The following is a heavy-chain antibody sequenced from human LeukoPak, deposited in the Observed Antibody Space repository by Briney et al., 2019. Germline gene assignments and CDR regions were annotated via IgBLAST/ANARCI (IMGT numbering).Heavy chain of an antibody. V-gene: IGHV4-4*02. Sequence: SETLSLTCAVSGDSISSNHWWSWVRQPPEKGLEWIGEIYHSGSTNYNPSLRSRVTISVDKSKNQFSLKLSSVTAADTAVYYCARGQYYYGSGWINWFDPWGQGTLVTVSS. CDR2: IYHSGST. CDR1: GDSISSNHW. D-gene: IGHD3-10*01. CDR3: ARGQYYYGSGWINWFDP. J-gene: IGHJ5*02.